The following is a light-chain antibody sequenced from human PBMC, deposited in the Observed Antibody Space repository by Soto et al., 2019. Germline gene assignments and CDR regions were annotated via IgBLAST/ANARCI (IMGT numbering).Light chain of an antibody. CDR1: SSDVGTYNY. CDR3: SSYTSSSTRVV. Sequence: QSALTQPASVSGSPGQSITISCTGTSSDVGTYNYVSWYQQHPGKAPKLMIYEVSNRPSGVSNRFSGSKSGNTASLTISGLQAKDEADYYCSSYTSSSTRVVFGGGTKLTVL. V-gene: IGLV2-14*01. CDR2: EVS. J-gene: IGLJ2*01.